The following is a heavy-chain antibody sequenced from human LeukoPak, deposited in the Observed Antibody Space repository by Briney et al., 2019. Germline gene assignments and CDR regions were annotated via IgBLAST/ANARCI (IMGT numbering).Heavy chain of an antibody. Sequence: TGGSLRLSCAASGFTFSSYAMNWVRQAPGKGLEWVSAITGSGGRTYYADSVKGRFTISRDNSKNTLFLEMNSLRPEDTSVYYCAKYAAAGAYDRHSEIDSWGQGTRVTVAS. V-gene: IGHV3-23*01. J-gene: IGHJ4*02. CDR1: GFTFSSYA. CDR3: AKYAAAGAYDRHSEIDS. CDR2: ITGSGGRT. D-gene: IGHD3-22*01.